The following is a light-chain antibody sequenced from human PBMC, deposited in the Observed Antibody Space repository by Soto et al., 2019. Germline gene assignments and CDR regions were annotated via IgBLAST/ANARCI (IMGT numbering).Light chain of an antibody. CDR3: QQYNNWGT. Sequence: EIVMTQSPATLSVSPGEIDTLSCRASQNINSNLAGYQQKPGQAPRLLIDDASTRATGIPARFSGSGSGTEVALTVSSLQSEDFAVYCCQQYNNWGTFGQGTKVEIK. CDR1: QNINSN. V-gene: IGKV3-15*01. J-gene: IGKJ1*01. CDR2: DAS.